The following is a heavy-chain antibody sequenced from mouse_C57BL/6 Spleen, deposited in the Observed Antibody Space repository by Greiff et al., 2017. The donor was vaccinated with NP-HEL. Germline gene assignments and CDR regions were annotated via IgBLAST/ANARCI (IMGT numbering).Heavy chain of an antibody. Sequence: VHVKQSGPELVKPGASVKMSCKASGYTFTDYNMHWVKQSHGKSLEWIGYINPNNGGTSYNQKFKGKATLTVNKSSSTAYMELRSLTSEDSAVYYCASDLVTGFDYWGQGTTLTVSS. V-gene: IGHV1-22*01. CDR1: GYTFTDYN. D-gene: IGHD2-10*02. J-gene: IGHJ2*01. CDR3: ASDLVTGFDY. CDR2: INPNNGGT.